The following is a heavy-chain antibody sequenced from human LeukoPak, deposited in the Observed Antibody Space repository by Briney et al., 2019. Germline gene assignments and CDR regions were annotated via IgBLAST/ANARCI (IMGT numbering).Heavy chain of an antibody. CDR3: ASIGTSGGAWFDL. D-gene: IGHD1-14*01. J-gene: IGHJ5*02. CDR1: GFTFSSYW. CDR2: IKQDGSEK. Sequence: GGSLRLSCAASGFTFSSYWMSWVRQAPGKGLEWVANIKQDGSEKYYVDSVKGRFTISRDNAKNSLYLQMNSLRAEDTAVYYCASIGTSGGAWFDLWGQGTLVTVSS. V-gene: IGHV3-7*01.